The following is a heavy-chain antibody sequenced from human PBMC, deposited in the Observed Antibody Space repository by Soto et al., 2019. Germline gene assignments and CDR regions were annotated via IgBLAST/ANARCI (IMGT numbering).Heavy chain of an antibody. D-gene: IGHD2-15*01. J-gene: IGHJ4*02. CDR1: GYTFTTYG. V-gene: IGHV1-18*04. Sequence: QVQLVQSGAEVKRPGASLKVSCKASGYTFTTYGFNWVRQAPGQGLEWIGWISPYNGDTNYAQNFQRRVTLTTDTSTSTAYMELRTLTSDDTAVYYCARTPRAQMIVLEAATRFDYWGQGTLVTVSS. CDR3: ARTPRAQMIVLEAATRFDY. CDR2: ISPYNGDT.